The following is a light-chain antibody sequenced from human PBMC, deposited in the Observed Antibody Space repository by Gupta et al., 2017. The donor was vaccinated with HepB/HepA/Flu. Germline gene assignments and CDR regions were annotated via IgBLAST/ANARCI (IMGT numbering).Light chain of an antibody. CDR1: QSISSY. V-gene: IGKV1-39*01. J-gene: IGKJ1*01. CDR2: AAS. Sequence: DIQMTQSPSSLSASVGDRVTITCRASQSISSYLNWYQQKPGKAPKLLIYAASSLQSGVPSRFSGSGSGTDFPITISSLQPEDFATYYCQQSYSTLRTFGQGTKVEIK. CDR3: QQSYSTLRT.